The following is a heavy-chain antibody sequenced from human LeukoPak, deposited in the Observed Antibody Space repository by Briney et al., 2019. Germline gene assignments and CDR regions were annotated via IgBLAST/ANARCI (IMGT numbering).Heavy chain of an antibody. CDR3: AKGPKAYYYDSSGYHYWYFDL. Sequence: GGSLRLSCAASGFTFSSYAMSWVRQAPGKGLEWVSAISGSGGNTYYADSVEGRFTISRDNSKNTLYLQMNSLRAEDTAVYYCAKGPKAYYYDSSGYHYWYFDLWGRGTLVTVSS. V-gene: IGHV3-23*01. CDR1: GFTFSSYA. D-gene: IGHD3-22*01. CDR2: ISGSGGNT. J-gene: IGHJ2*01.